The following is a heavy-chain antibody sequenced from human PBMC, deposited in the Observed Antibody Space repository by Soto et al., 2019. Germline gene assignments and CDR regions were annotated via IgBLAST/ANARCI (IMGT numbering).Heavy chain of an antibody. D-gene: IGHD6-13*01. CDR2: IYPGDSDT. Sequence: PGESLKISCKGSGDSFTSYWIGWVRQMPGKGLEWMGIIYPGDSDTRYSPSFQGQVTISSDKAISTTYLQWSSLKASDTSMYYCAIHRAAPGHFDYRAQRTPVPVSS. J-gene: IGHJ4*02. CDR1: GDSFTSYW. CDR3: AIHRAAPGHFDY. V-gene: IGHV5-51*01.